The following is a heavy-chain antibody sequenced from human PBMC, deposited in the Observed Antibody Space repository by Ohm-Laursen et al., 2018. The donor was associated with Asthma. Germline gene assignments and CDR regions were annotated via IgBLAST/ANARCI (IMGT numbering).Heavy chain of an antibody. V-gene: IGHV3-9*01. CDR2: ISWNSGSI. CDR3: AKDVLGFVAAAQD. CDR1: GFTFDDYA. J-gene: IGHJ4*02. Sequence: SPRLSCAASGFTFDDYAMHWVRQAPGKGLEWVSGISWNSGSIGYADSVKGRFTISRDNAKNSLYLQMNSLRAEDTAIYYCAKDVLGFVAAAQDWGQGTTVTVSS. D-gene: IGHD6-13*01.